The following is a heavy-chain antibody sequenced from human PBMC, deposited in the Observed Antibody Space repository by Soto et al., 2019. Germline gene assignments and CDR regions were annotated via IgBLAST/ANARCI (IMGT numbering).Heavy chain of an antibody. CDR3: AKDHGDYIPYYYGMDV. CDR1: GFTFSNYA. V-gene: IGHV3-23*01. CDR2: ISGGGGST. Sequence: GGSLRLSCAVSGFTFSNYAVSWVRQAPGKGLEWVSSISGGGGSTYCADSVKGRFTISKDNSKNTLYLQMNSLRAGDTAVYYCAKDHGDYIPYYYGMDVWRQGTTVTVSS. D-gene: IGHD4-17*01. J-gene: IGHJ6*02.